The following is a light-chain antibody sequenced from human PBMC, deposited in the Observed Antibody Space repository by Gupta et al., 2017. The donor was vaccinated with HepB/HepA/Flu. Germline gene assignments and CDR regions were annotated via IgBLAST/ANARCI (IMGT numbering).Light chain of an antibody. Sequence: EIVLTQSPGTLSLSPGERATLSCRASQSVSSSYLAWYQQKPGQAPRLLIYGASSRATGIPDRFSGSGSGTDFTLTISRLEPEDFAVYYCQQDGSSPGNFGQGTKMEIK. CDR1: QSVSSSY. J-gene: IGKJ2*02. V-gene: IGKV3-20*01. CDR2: GAS. CDR3: QQDGSSPGN.